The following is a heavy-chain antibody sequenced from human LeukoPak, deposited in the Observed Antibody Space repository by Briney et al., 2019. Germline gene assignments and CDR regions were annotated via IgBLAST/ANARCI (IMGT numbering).Heavy chain of an antibody. CDR3: AAPYYYGSGSQYYFDY. V-gene: IGHV1-18*01. CDR1: GYTFTTYS. J-gene: IGHJ4*02. D-gene: IGHD3-10*01. Sequence: ASVKVSCKASGYTFTTYSISWVRQAPGQGLEWMGWISTYNGNTNYAQKLQGRVTMTTDTSTSTAYMELSSLRSEDTAVYYCAAPYYYGSGSQYYFDYWGQGTLVTVSS. CDR2: ISTYNGNT.